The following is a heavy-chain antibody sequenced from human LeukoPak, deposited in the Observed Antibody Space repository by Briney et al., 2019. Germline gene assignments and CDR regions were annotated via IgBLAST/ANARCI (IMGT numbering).Heavy chain of an antibody. J-gene: IGHJ4*02. Sequence: GGSLRLSRAASGFSFSSYAMSWARQAPGKGLEWVSSISGSGDSTYYGDSVKGRFTISRDNSKNTLYLQMNSLRADDTAVYYCAKGDNGDFPYWGQGTLVTVSS. CDR1: GFSFSSYA. V-gene: IGHV3-23*01. CDR3: AKGDNGDFPY. CDR2: ISGSGDST. D-gene: IGHD4-17*01.